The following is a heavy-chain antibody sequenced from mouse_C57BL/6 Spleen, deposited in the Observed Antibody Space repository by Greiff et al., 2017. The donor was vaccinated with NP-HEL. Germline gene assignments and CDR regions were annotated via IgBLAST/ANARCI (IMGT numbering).Heavy chain of an antibody. V-gene: IGHV1-69*01. Sequence: VHLPPPGAELVMPGASVKLSCKASGYTFTSYWMHWVKQRPGQGLEWIGEIDPSDSYTNYNQKFKGKSTLTVDKSSSTAYMQLSSLTSEDSAVYYCARRGYGSSYWYFDVWGTGTTVTVSS. CDR2: IDPSDSYT. D-gene: IGHD1-1*01. CDR3: ARRGYGSSYWYFDV. J-gene: IGHJ1*03. CDR1: GYTFTSYW.